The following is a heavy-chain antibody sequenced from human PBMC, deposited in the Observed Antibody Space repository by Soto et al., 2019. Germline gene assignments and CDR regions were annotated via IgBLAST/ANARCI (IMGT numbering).Heavy chain of an antibody. J-gene: IGHJ6*02. V-gene: IGHV1-3*01. CDR3: ARQIVATIPPGNYYYYYGMDV. CDR1: GYTFTSYA. Sequence: QVQLVQSGAEVKKPGASVKVSCKASGYTFTSYAMHWVRQAPGQRLEWMGWINAGNGNTKYSQKFQGRVTITRDTSASTAYMELSSLSSEDTAVYYCARQIVATIPPGNYYYYYGMDVWGQGTMVTVSS. CDR2: INAGNGNT. D-gene: IGHD5-12*01.